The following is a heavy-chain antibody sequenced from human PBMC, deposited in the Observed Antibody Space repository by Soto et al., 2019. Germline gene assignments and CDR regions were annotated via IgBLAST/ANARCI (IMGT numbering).Heavy chain of an antibody. Sequence: QVQLQESGPGLVKPSQTLSLTCTVSGGSISSGGYYWSWIRQHPGKGLEWIGYIYYSGSTYYNPSLKSRVTLSVDTSKDQFSLKLSSVTAADTAVYYCAVSRDCYSMDVWGQGTTVTVSS. CDR1: GGSISSGGYY. J-gene: IGHJ6*02. D-gene: IGHD2-2*01. CDR3: AVSRDCYSMDV. CDR2: IYYSGST. V-gene: IGHV4-31*03.